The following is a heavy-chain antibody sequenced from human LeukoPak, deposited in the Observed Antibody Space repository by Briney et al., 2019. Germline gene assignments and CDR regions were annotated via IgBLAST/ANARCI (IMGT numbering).Heavy chain of an antibody. Sequence: GASVKVSCKVSGYTLTELSMHWVRQAPGKGLEWMGGFDPEDGETIYAQKFQGRVTMTEDTSTDTAYMEPSSLRSEDTAVYYCARIELWWSSKDAFDIWGQGTMVTVSS. CDR3: ARIELWWSSKDAFDI. J-gene: IGHJ3*02. V-gene: IGHV1-24*01. D-gene: IGHD5-18*01. CDR2: FDPEDGET. CDR1: GYTLTELS.